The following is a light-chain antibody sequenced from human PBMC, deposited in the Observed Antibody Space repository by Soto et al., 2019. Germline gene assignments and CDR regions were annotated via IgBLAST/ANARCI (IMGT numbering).Light chain of an antibody. CDR1: QSVNSAY. CDR2: GAS. Sequence: DIGLTQSPGTLSLSPGERATLSCRASQSVNSAYFAWYQQKPGQAPRLLIYGASTRATGIPDRFSGSGSGTDFTLTISRLEPEDLAVYYCQQYGNSPPWTFGQGTKVELK. J-gene: IGKJ1*01. CDR3: QQYGNSPPWT. V-gene: IGKV3-20*01.